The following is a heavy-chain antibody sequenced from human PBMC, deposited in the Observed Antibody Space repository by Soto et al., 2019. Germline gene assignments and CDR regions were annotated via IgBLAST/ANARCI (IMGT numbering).Heavy chain of an antibody. CDR3: AHRIAGSVVTD. CDR1: GFSLSSSGLC. Sequence: QITLKESGPTLVKPTQTLTLTCTFSGFSLSSSGLCVGWIRQPPGKALEWLALIYWDDDKRYSPSLKSRLTIPKDTSKNQVVLTMTNMDPVDTDTYYCAHRIAGSVVTDWGKGTLVTVSS. J-gene: IGHJ4*02. V-gene: IGHV2-5*02. CDR2: IYWDDDK. D-gene: IGHD2-21*02.